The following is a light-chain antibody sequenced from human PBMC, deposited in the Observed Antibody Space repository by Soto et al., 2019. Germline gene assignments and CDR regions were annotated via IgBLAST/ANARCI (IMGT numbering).Light chain of an antibody. CDR3: QQYGSPPWT. V-gene: IGKV3-20*01. Sequence: EIVLTQSPGTLSLSPGERATPSCRASQSVSSSYLAWYQQKPGQAPRLLIHGASSRATGIPDRFSGSGSGTDFTLTISRLEPEDFVIYYCQQYGSPPWTFGQGTKV. J-gene: IGKJ1*01. CDR2: GAS. CDR1: QSVSSSY.